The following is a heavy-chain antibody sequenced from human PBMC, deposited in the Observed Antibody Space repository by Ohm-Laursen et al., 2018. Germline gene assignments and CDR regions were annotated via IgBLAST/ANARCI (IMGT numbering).Heavy chain of an antibody. CDR1: GFTFSSYS. D-gene: IGHD5-18*01. J-gene: IGHJ6*02. V-gene: IGHV3-21*01. Sequence: LRLSCAASGFTFSSYSMNWVRQAPGKGLEWVSSISSSSSYIYYADSVKGRFTISRDNAKNSLYLQMNSLRAEDTAVYYCAREDTAMATPGMDVWGQGTTVTVSS. CDR2: ISSSSSYI. CDR3: AREDTAMATPGMDV.